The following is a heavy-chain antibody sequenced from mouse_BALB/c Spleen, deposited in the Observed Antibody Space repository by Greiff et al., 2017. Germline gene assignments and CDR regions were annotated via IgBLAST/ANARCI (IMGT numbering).Heavy chain of an antibody. J-gene: IGHJ4*01. Sequence: VQLQQSGAELVRPGASVKLSCKASGYTFTSYWINWVKQRPGQGLEWIGNIYPSDSYTNYNQKFKDKATLTVDKSSSTAYMQLSSLTSEDSAVYDGTGGDGGDGDYAMDYWGQGTSVTVSS. CDR3: TGGDGGDGDYAMDY. CDR2: IYPSDSYT. V-gene: IGHV1-69*02. CDR1: GYTFTSYW. D-gene: IGHD1-2*01.